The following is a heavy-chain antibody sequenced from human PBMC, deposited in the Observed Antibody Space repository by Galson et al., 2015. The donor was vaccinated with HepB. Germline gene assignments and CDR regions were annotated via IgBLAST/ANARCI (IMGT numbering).Heavy chain of an antibody. J-gene: IGHJ6*02. D-gene: IGHD5-24*01. Sequence: SLRLSCAASGFTFDDYAMHWVRQAPGKGLEWVSGISWNSGSIGYADSVKGRFTISRDNAKNSLYLQMDSMRAEDTALYYCAKSGYSIIYYYGMDVWGQGTTVTAAS. CDR3: AKSGYSIIYYYGMDV. CDR2: ISWNSGSI. CDR1: GFTFDDYA. V-gene: IGHV3-9*01.